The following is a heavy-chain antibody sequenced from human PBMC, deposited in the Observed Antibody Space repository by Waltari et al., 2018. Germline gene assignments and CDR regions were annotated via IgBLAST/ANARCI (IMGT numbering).Heavy chain of an antibody. V-gene: IGHV4-39*01. D-gene: IGHD6-13*01. CDR2: IYYSGST. Sequence: QLQLQESGPGLVKPSETLSLTCTVSGGSISSSSYYWGWIRQPPGKGLEWIGSIYYSGSTYYNPSLKSRVTISVDTSKNQFSLKLSSVTAADTAVYYCARRRRAAAGRGFDIWGQGTMVTVSS. CDR3: ARRRRAAAGRGFDI. CDR1: GGSISSSSYY. J-gene: IGHJ3*02.